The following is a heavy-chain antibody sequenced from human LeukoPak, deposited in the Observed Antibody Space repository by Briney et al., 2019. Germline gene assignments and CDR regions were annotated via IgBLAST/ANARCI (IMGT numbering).Heavy chain of an antibody. D-gene: IGHD4-17*01. CDR1: GFTFSSYE. Sequence: PGGSLRLSCAPSGFTFSSYEMNWVRQPPGKGLEWVSYISRGGGIIYYADSVKGRFTISRDNAKNSLYLQMNSLRAEDTAVYYCVKDDRRYGDYGYLDYWGQGARVTVSS. CDR2: ISRGGGII. CDR3: VKDDRRYGDYGYLDY. V-gene: IGHV3-48*03. J-gene: IGHJ4*02.